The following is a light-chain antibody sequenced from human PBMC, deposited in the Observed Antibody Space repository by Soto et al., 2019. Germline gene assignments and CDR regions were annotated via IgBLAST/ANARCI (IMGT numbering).Light chain of an antibody. CDR1: QSVSSY. J-gene: IGKJ1*01. Sequence: EIVLTQSPATLSLSPGERATLSCRASQSVSSYLAWYQQKPGQAPRLLIYDASNRATGIPARFSGSGSGKDFTLRNSRLEPEDFAVYYWQQRSNWLWTFGQGTKVEIK. CDR2: DAS. V-gene: IGKV3-11*01. CDR3: QQRSNWLWT.